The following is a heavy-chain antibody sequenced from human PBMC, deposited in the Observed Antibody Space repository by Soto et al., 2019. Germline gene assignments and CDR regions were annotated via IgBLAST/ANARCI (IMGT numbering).Heavy chain of an antibody. CDR2: ISGSGGST. CDR3: AKAPRGMYGGYLKRNWFDP. D-gene: IGHD5-18*01. Sequence: GGSLRLSCAASGFTFSSYAMSWVRQAPGKGLEWVSAISGSGGSTYYADSVKGRFTISRDNSKNTLYLQMNSLRAEDTAVYYCAKAPRGMYGGYLKRNWFDPWGQGTLVTVSS. V-gene: IGHV3-23*01. CDR1: GFTFSSYA. J-gene: IGHJ5*02.